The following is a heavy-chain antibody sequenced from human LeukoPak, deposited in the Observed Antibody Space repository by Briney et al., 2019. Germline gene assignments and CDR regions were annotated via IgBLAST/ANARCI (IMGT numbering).Heavy chain of an antibody. CDR1: GFTFSSHA. V-gene: IGHV3-23*01. Sequence: PGGSLRLPCAASGFTFSSHAMSWVRQVPGKGLEWVSAISGSGGSTYYADSVKGRFTISRDNSKNTLYLQMNSLRAEDTALYYCASQSGSSKGYWGQGTLVTVSS. D-gene: IGHD1-26*01. J-gene: IGHJ4*02. CDR3: ASQSGSSKGY. CDR2: ISGSGGST.